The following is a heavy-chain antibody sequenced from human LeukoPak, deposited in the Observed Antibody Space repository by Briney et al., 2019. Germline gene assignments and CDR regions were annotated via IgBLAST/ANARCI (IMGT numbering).Heavy chain of an antibody. CDR1: GGSFSGYY. V-gene: IGHV4-34*01. Sequence: SETLSLTCAVYGGSFSGYYWSWIRQPPGKGLEWIGEINPSGSTNYNPSLKSRVTISVDTSKNQFSLKLSSVTAADTAVYYCARVGCSSTSCYLYYWGQGTLVTVSS. J-gene: IGHJ4*02. CDR3: ARVGCSSTSCYLYY. CDR2: INPSGST. D-gene: IGHD2-2*01.